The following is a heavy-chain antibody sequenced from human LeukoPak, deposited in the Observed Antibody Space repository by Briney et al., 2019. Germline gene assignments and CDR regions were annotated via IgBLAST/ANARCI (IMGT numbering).Heavy chain of an antibody. CDR2: IYYSGST. V-gene: IGHV4-59*08. CDR3: ARHPEGMDV. J-gene: IGHJ6*02. Sequence: PSETLSLTYTVSGGSISSYYWSWIRQPPGKGLEWIGYIYYSGSTNYNPSLKSRVTISVDTSKNQFSLKLSSVTAADTAVYYCARHPEGMDVWGQGTTVTVSS. CDR1: GGSISSYY.